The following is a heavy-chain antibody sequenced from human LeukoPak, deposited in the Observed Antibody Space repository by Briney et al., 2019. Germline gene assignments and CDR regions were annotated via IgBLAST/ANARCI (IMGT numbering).Heavy chain of an antibody. D-gene: IGHD3-10*01. J-gene: IGHJ5*02. V-gene: IGHV4-30-2*01. Sequence: TLSLTCAVSGGSINSGGYSWSWIRQPPGKGLEWIGYIYPSGSTYYNPSLKSRVTISVDRSKNHFPLKLSSVTAADTAVYYCARGTGSGTGWFDPWGQGTLVTVSS. CDR3: ARGTGSGTGWFDP. CDR1: GGSINSGGYS. CDR2: IYPSGST.